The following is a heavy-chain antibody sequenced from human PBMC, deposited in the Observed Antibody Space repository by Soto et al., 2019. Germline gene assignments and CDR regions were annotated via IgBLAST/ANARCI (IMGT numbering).Heavy chain of an antibody. V-gene: IGHV1-8*01. D-gene: IGHD2-15*01. CDR3: ARVVSVAAHYYYYGMDV. CDR1: GYTFTSYD. Sequence: APVKVSCKASGYTFTSYDINWVRQATGQGLEWMGWMNPNSGNTGYAQKFQGRVTMTRNTSISTAYMELSSLRSEDTAVYYCARVVSVAAHYYYYGMDVWGQGTTVTVSS. J-gene: IGHJ6*02. CDR2: MNPNSGNT.